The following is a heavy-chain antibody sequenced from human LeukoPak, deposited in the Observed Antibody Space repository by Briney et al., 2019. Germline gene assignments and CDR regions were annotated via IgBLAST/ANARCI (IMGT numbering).Heavy chain of an antibody. CDR1: GFTFEDYV. CDR3: AKEADWYFDL. CDR2: MSWNSGSI. J-gene: IGHJ2*01. V-gene: IGHV3-9*01. Sequence: GGSLRLSCAASGFTFEDYVIHWVRQAPGKGLEWVSGMSWNSGSIAYADSVKGRFTISRDNAKNSLYLQMNSLRAGDTAFYYCAKEADWYFDLWGRGTLVTVSS.